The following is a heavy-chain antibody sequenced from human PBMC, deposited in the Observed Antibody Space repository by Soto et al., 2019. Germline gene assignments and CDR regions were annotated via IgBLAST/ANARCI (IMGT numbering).Heavy chain of an antibody. Sequence: GASVKVSCKSSGYTFTNYYMHWVRQAPGQGLEWLGIINPVGGTTSYARKFQGRVTLTRDTSTSTVYLEMSSLTSEDTAVYFCARGVNYDVLTGPKYYGMDVWGQGTTVTVSS. J-gene: IGHJ6*02. CDR2: INPVGGTT. CDR3: ARGVNYDVLTGPKYYGMDV. CDR1: GYTFTNYY. V-gene: IGHV1-46*01. D-gene: IGHD3-9*01.